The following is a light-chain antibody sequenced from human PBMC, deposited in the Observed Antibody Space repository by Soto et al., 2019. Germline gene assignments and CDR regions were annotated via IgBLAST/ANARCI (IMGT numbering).Light chain of an antibody. CDR3: AAWDDSLNGYV. CDR1: SSNIGPNT. V-gene: IGLV1-44*01. CDR2: SHS. J-gene: IGLJ1*01. Sequence: QSVLTQPPSSSGTPGQRVAFSCSGSSSNIGPNTVNWYQQLPGAAPKLLIYSHSQRPSGVPDRFSGSKSGTSASLAISGLQSDDEADYYCAAWDDSLNGYVFGTGTRSPS.